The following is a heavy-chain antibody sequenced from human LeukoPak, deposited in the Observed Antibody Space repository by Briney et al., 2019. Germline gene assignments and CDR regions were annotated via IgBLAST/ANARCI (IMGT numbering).Heavy chain of an antibody. CDR3: ARANALYCSSTSCLFDY. CDR2: XXPNSGGT. CDR1: GXTFTDYY. J-gene: IGHJ4*02. Sequence: GXTFTDYYIHWVRQAPGQGLEWMAWXXPNSGGTYYAQNFHDRITLTRDTSISTAYMELSRLRSDDTAIYYCARANALYCSSTSCLFDYWGQGTLVTVSS. V-gene: IGHV1-2*02. D-gene: IGHD2-2*01.